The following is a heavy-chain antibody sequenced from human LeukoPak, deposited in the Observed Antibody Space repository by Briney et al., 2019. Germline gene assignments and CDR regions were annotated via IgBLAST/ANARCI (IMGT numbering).Heavy chain of an antibody. J-gene: IGHJ4*02. D-gene: IGHD3-10*01. Sequence: GGSLRLSCAASGFTFSSYAMSWVRQAPGKGLEWVSAISGSGGSTYYADSVKGRFTISRDNSKNTLYLQMNSLRAEDTAVYYCAKGSARGDLWFLATDDYWGQGTLVTVSS. CDR3: AKGSARGDLWFLATDDY. V-gene: IGHV3-23*01. CDR2: ISGSGGST. CDR1: GFTFSSYA.